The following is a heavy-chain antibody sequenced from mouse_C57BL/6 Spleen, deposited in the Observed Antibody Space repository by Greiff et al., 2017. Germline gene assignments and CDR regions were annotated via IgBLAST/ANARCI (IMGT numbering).Heavy chain of an antibody. CDR1: GYAFSSSW. CDR3: ASDYGSSPFAY. V-gene: IGHV1-82*01. CDR2: IYPGDGDT. Sequence: VKPGASVKISCKASGYAFSSSWMNWVKQRPGKGLEWIGRIYPGDGDTNYNGKSKGKATLTADKSSSTAYMQLSSLASEDSAVYFCASDYGSSPFAYWGQGTLVTVSA. J-gene: IGHJ3*01. D-gene: IGHD1-1*01.